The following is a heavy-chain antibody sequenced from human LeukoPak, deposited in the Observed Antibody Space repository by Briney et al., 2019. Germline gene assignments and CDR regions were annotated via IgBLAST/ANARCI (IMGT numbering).Heavy chain of an antibody. Sequence: PGGSLRLSCAASGFPFSGYAMNWVRQAPGKGLGGVALISSDGRKTYYADSVRGRFTLSRDNSKNTLFLQMNRLRDEDTAVYYCASSRAASGYYWVDYWGQGTLVTVSS. V-gene: IGHV3-30*04. CDR1: GFPFSGYA. CDR3: ASSRAASGYYWVDY. D-gene: IGHD3-22*01. CDR2: ISSDGRKT. J-gene: IGHJ4*02.